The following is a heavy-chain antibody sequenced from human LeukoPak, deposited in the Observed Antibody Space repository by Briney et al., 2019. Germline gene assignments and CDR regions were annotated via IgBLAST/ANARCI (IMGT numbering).Heavy chain of an antibody. Sequence: SETLSLTCTVSGVSISSTYYFWGWIRQPPGKGLEWIGSIYYSGTTYYNPSLKSRVTFSIDTSKNQFSLQLSSVTAADTAVYYRARQKSEQYYYDSWSRSFDDWGQGTLVTVSS. CDR1: GVSISSTYYF. J-gene: IGHJ4*02. CDR3: ARQKSEQYYYDSWSRSFDD. D-gene: IGHD3-10*01. CDR2: IYYSGTT. V-gene: IGHV4-39*01.